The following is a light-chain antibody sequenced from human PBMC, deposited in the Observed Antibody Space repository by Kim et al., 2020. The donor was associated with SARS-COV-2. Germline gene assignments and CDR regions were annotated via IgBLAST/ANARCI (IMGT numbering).Light chain of an antibody. CDR1: SSDVGGYNY. CDR2: DVT. Sequence: SALTQPASVSGSPGQSITISCTGTSSDVGGYNYVSWYQQHPGKAPKLMIYDVTNRPSGVSNRFSGSKSGNTASLTISGLQAEDEAVYYCSSFTSSTTLVFGGGTQLTVL. V-gene: IGLV2-14*03. CDR3: SSFTSSTTLV. J-gene: IGLJ3*02.